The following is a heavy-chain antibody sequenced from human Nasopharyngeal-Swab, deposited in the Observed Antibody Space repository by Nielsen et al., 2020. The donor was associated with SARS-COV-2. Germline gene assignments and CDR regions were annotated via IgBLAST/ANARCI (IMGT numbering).Heavy chain of an antibody. CDR1: GYTFTSYG. D-gene: IGHD6-19*01. Sequence: ASVKVSCKASGYTFTSYGISWVRQAPGQGLEWMGWISAYNGNTNYAQKLQGRVTMTTDTSTSTAYMELRSLRSDDTAVYYCARGYSSGWYQDAFDIWGQGTMVTVSS. CDR2: ISAYNGNT. V-gene: IGHV1-18*04. CDR3: ARGYSSGWYQDAFDI. J-gene: IGHJ3*02.